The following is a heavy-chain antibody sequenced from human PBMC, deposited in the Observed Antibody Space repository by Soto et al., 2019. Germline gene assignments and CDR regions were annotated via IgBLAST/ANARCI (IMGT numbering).Heavy chain of an antibody. Sequence: QVQLVESGGGLVKPGGSLRLSCAASGFTFSDYSMSWIRQAPGKGLEWVSYISSSGSTIYYTDSVKGRFTISRDNAKNSLYLQMNSLSAEDTDVYHCARPCSYCNGGGPGSWFDPWGQGTLVTVSS. CDR1: GFTFSDYS. J-gene: IGHJ5*02. CDR2: ISSSGSTI. V-gene: IGHV3-11*01. CDR3: ARPCSYCNGGGPGSWFDP. D-gene: IGHD2-8*02.